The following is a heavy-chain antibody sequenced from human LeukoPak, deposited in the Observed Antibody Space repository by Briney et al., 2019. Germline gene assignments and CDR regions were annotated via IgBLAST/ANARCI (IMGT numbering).Heavy chain of an antibody. V-gene: IGHV1-8*01. CDR3: ARVEGYYYDSSGYYPY. Sequence: GASVKVSCKASGYTFTSYDINWVRQATGQGLEWMEWMNPNSGNTGYAQKFQGRVTMTRNTSISTAYMELSSLRSEDTAVYYCARVEGYYYDSSGYYPYWGQGTLVTVSS. J-gene: IGHJ4*02. D-gene: IGHD3-22*01. CDR1: GYTFTSYD. CDR2: MNPNSGNT.